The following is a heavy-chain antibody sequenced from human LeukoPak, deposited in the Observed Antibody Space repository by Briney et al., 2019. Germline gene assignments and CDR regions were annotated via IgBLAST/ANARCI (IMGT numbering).Heavy chain of an antibody. CDR2: ISSSSSYI. CDR3: ARDSKLAPYAFDI. V-gene: IGHV3-21*01. J-gene: IGHJ3*02. D-gene: IGHD6-13*01. Sequence: GGSLRLSCAASGFTFSSYSMNWVRQAPGKGLEWVSSISSSSSYIYYADSAKGRFTISRDNAKNSLYLQMNSLRAEDTAVYYCARDSKLAPYAFDIWGQGTMVTVSS. CDR1: GFTFSSYS.